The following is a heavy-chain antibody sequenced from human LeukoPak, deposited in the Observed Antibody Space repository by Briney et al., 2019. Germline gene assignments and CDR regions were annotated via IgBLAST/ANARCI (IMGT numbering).Heavy chain of an antibody. CDR3: ARGGARQQLVENYFDY. D-gene: IGHD6-13*01. V-gene: IGHV3-53*01. J-gene: IGHJ4*02. CDR2: IYRGGST. CDR1: GFTVSGNY. Sequence: TGGSLRLSCAASGFTVSGNYMSWVRQAPGKGLEWVSVIYRGGSTDYADSVKGRFTVSRDNSKNTLYLQMNSLRAEDTAVYYCARGGARQQLVENYFDYWGQGTLVTVSS.